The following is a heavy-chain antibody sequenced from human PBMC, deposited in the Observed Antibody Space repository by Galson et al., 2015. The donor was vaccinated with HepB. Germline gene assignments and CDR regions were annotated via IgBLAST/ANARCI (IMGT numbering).Heavy chain of an antibody. V-gene: IGHV3-21*01. J-gene: IGHJ6*02. CDR1: GVTFSSYS. CDR3: ARDLGSSCPPCYYYGMDV. D-gene: IGHD6-13*01. Sequence: SLRLSCAASGVTFSSYSMNWVRQAPGKGLEWVSSISSSSSYIYYADSVKGRFTISRDNAKNSLYLQMNSLRAEDTAVYYCARDLGSSCPPCYYYGMDVWGQGTTVTVSS. CDR2: ISSSSSYI.